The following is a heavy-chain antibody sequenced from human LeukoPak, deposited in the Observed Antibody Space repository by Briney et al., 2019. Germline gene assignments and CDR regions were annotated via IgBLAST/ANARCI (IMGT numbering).Heavy chain of an antibody. V-gene: IGHV4-39*07. D-gene: IGHD5-12*01. Sequence: SETLSLTCTVSGGSISSSSYYWGWIRQPPGKGLEWIESIYYSGSTYYNPSLKSRVTISVDTSKNQFSLKLSSVTAADTAVYYCASMEGYSGYDSTWGQGTLVTVSS. CDR3: ASMEGYSGYDST. CDR1: GGSISSSSYY. J-gene: IGHJ4*02. CDR2: IYYSGST.